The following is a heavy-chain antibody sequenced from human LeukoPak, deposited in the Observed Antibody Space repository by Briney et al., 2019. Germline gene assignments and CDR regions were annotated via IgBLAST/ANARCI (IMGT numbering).Heavy chain of an antibody. D-gene: IGHD2/OR15-2a*01. CDR1: GYTLTELS. CDR3: ATVFRETNYYYYYGMDV. Sequence: ASVKVSCKVSGYTLTELSMHWVRQAPGKGLEWMGGFDPEDGETIYAQKFRGRVTMTEDTSTDTAYMELSSLRSEDTAVYYCATVFRETNYYYYYGMDVWGQGTTVTVSS. CDR2: FDPEDGET. V-gene: IGHV1-24*01. J-gene: IGHJ6*02.